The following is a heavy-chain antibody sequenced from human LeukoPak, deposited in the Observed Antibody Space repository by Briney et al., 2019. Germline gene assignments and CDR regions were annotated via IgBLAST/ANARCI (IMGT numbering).Heavy chain of an antibody. CDR1: GYTFTGYY. V-gene: IGHV1-2*02. CDR3: ARASSSEYVFGYFDY. J-gene: IGHJ4*02. CDR2: INPNSGGT. Sequence: ASVKVSCKASGYTFTGYYMHWVRQAPGQGLEWMGWINPNSGGTNYAQKFQGRVTMTRDTSISTAYMELSRLRSDDTAVYYCARASSSEYVFGYFDYWGQGTLVTVSS. D-gene: IGHD3-16*01.